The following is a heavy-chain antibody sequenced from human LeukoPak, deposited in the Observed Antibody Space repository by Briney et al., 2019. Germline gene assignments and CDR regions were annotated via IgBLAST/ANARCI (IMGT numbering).Heavy chain of an antibody. Sequence: GGSLRLSCAASGFTFSDYYMSWIRQAPGKGLEWVSYISSSSSYTNYADSVKGRFTISRDNSKNTLYLQMNSLRAEDTAVYYCARDSMVRGVIYYYIDYWGQGTLVTVSS. J-gene: IGHJ4*02. D-gene: IGHD3-10*01. CDR3: ARDSMVRGVIYYYIDY. CDR2: ISSSSSYT. V-gene: IGHV3-11*06. CDR1: GFTFSDYY.